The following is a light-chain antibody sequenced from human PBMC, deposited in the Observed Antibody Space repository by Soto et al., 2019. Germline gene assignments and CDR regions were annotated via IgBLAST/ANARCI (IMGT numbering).Light chain of an antibody. CDR3: GTWDNSLSAVV. J-gene: IGLJ2*01. CDR1: SSNIGNNY. Sequence: QSVLTQPPSVSAAPGQKVTISCSGSSSNIGNNYVSWYQQLPGTAPKLLIYDNNKRPSGIPDRLSGSKSGASATLGIAGLQTGDEADYYCGTWDNSLSAVVFGGGTKVTVL. CDR2: DNN. V-gene: IGLV1-51*01.